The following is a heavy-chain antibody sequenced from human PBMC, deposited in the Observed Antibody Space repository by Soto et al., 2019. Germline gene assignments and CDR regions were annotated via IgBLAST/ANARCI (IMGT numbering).Heavy chain of an antibody. CDR2: INPNSGGT. Sequence: ASVKVSCKASGYTFTGYYMHWVRQAPGQGLEWMGWINPNSGGTNYAQKFQGWVTMTRDTSISTAYMELSRLRSDDTAVYYCARALFLGYCSGGSCYGGWEPYWFDPWGQGTLVTVS. D-gene: IGHD2-15*01. CDR3: ARALFLGYCSGGSCYGGWEPYWFDP. V-gene: IGHV1-2*04. CDR1: GYTFTGYY. J-gene: IGHJ5*02.